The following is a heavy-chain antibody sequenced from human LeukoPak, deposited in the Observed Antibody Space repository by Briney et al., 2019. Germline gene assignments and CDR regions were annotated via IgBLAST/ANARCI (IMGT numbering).Heavy chain of an antibody. CDR1: GDSISSSNSY. V-gene: IGHV4-39*01. CDR3: EVQGPTYYYYYYMDV. Sequence: SETLSLTCTVSGDSISSSNSYRGWIRQAPGKGLEWFGSLYYSGSSYYNPSLKGRVTISADTSKNQFSLKLTSVTAADTAVYYCEVQGPTYYYYYYMDVWGKGTTVTVSS. J-gene: IGHJ6*03. CDR2: LYYSGSS. D-gene: IGHD3-10*01.